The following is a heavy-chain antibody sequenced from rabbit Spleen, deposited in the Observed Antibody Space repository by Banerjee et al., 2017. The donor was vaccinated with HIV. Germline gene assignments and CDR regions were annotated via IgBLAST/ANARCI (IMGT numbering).Heavy chain of an antibody. CDR1: GFSFNSGYD. Sequence: QEQLKETGGGLVQPGESLKLSCKASGFSFNSGYDMCWVRQAPGKGLEWIACIYTSSGNTWYASWAKGRFTISKTSSTTVTLQMTSLTAADTATYFCARAGVYVELDLWGPGTLVTVS. V-gene: IGHV1S45*01. J-gene: IGHJ6*01. CDR2: IYTSSGNT. D-gene: IGHD5-1*01. CDR3: ARAGVYVELDL.